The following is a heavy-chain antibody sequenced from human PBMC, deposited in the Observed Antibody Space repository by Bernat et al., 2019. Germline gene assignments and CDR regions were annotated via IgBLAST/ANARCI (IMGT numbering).Heavy chain of an antibody. J-gene: IGHJ4*02. Sequence: QLQLQESGPGLVKPSETLSLTYTVSGGSISSSSYYWGWIRQPPGKGLEWIGSFYYSGSTYYNPSLESRVTISVDTSKNQFSLKLSSVTAADTAVYYCARTVTGTSTYVDYWGQGTLVTVSS. D-gene: IGHD1-20*01. CDR1: GGSISSSSYY. V-gene: IGHV4-39*01. CDR2: FYYSGST. CDR3: ARTVTGTSTYVDY.